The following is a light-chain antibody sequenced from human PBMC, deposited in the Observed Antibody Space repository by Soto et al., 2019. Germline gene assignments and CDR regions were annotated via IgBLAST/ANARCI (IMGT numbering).Light chain of an antibody. Sequence: QSALTQPASVSGSPGQSITISCTGTSSDVGGYKYVSWYQHHPGKAPKLLIYEVSNRPSGVSNRFSGSKSGNTASLTISGLQAEDEADYYCSSYTITSTRLFGGGTQLTVL. CDR2: EVS. J-gene: IGLJ2*01. V-gene: IGLV2-14*01. CDR3: SSYTITSTRL. CDR1: SSDVGGYKY.